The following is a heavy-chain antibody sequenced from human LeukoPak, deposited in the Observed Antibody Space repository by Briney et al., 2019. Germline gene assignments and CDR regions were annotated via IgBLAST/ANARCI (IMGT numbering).Heavy chain of an antibody. CDR3: ASSCSSTSCYGRDV. V-gene: IGHV3-11*01. Sequence: PGGSLRLSCAASGFTFSDYYMSWIRQAPGKGLEWVSYISSSGSTIYYADSVKGRFTISRDNAKNSLSLQMNSLRAEDTALYHCASSCSSTSCYGRDVWGKGTTVTVSS. J-gene: IGHJ6*04. D-gene: IGHD2-2*01. CDR1: GFTFSDYY. CDR2: ISSSGSTI.